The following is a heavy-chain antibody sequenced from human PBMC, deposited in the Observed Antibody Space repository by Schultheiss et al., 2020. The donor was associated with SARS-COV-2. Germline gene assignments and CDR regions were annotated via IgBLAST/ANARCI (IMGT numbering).Heavy chain of an antibody. CDR1: GGTFSSYA. D-gene: IGHD3-22*01. Sequence: SVKVSCKASGGTFSSYAISWVRQAPGQGLEWMGGIIPIFGTANYAQKFQGRVTITADESTSTAYMGLSSLRSEDTAVYYCARDRLGDSSGYYYDYWGQGTLVTVSS. CDR3: ARDRLGDSSGYYYDY. J-gene: IGHJ4*02. V-gene: IGHV1-69*13. CDR2: IIPIFGTA.